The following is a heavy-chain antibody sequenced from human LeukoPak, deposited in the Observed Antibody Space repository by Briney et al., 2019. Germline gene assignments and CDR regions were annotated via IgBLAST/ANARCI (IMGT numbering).Heavy chain of an antibody. V-gene: IGHV4-31*03. J-gene: IGHJ3*02. D-gene: IGHD3-10*01. CDR3: ASGPRGRGDAFDI. Sequence: SQTLSLTCTVSGGSISSGGYYWSWIRQHPGKGLEWIGYIYYSGSTYYNPSLKSRVTISVDTSKNQFSLKLSSVTAADTAVYYCASGPRGRGDAFDIWGQGTMVTVSS. CDR2: IYYSGST. CDR1: GGSISSGGYY.